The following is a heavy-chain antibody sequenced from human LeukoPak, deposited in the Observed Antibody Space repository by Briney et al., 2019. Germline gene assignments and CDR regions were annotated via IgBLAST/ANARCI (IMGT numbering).Heavy chain of an antibody. J-gene: IGHJ4*02. CDR2: ISGSGGST. V-gene: IGHV3-23*01. CDR3: AKDLGYCSGGSCYSQGY. Sequence: PGGSPRLSCAASGFTFSSYGMSWVRQAPGKGLEWVSAISGSGGSTYYADSVKGRFTISRDNSKNTLYLQMNSLRAEDTAVYYCAKDLGYCSGGSCYSQGYWGQGTLVTVSS. D-gene: IGHD2-15*01. CDR1: GFTFSSYG.